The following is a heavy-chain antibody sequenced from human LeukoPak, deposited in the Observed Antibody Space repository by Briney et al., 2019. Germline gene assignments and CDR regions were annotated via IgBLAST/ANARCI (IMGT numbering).Heavy chain of an antibody. CDR1: GFTFSSYS. J-gene: IGHJ4*02. CDR3: ARADSSGWYVDY. V-gene: IGHV3-21*06. CDR2: ISTGSSYI. D-gene: IGHD6-19*01. Sequence: GGSLRLSCAASGFTFSSYSMNWVRQAPGKGLEWVSFISTGSSYIYYADSLKGRLTISRDNTKDSLYLQMNSLRAEDTAVYYCARADSSGWYVDYWGQGTLVTVSS.